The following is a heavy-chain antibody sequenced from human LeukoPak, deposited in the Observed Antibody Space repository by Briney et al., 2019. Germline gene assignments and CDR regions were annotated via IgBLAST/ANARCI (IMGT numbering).Heavy chain of an antibody. J-gene: IGHJ4*02. D-gene: IGHD3-16*01. V-gene: IGHV4-39*07. CDR1: GGSISSSSYY. CDR2: IYYSGST. Sequence: SATLSLTCTVSGGSISSSSYYWGWIRPPPGKGLEWIGSIYYSGSTYYNPSLKSRVTISVDTSKNQFSLKLSSVTAADTAVYYCARYLAFWGDWGQGTLVTVSS. CDR3: ARYLAFWGD.